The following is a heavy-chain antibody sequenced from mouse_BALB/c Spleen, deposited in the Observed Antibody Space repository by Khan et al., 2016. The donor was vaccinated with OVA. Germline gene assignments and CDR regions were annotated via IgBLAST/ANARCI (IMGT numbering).Heavy chain of an antibody. CDR3: TRGGYFGKSLFAY. CDR2: IYPGSDSI. J-gene: IGHJ3*01. Sequence: LQQPGSALVRPGASVKLSCKASGYTFTSYWMHWVKQRHRQGLEWIGNIYPGSDSINYDEKFKSKGTLTVDTSSSTAYIHLSSLTSEDSAVYYCTRGGYFGKSLFAYWGQGTLVTVSA. D-gene: IGHD2-1*01. CDR1: GYTFTSYW. V-gene: IGHV1S22*01.